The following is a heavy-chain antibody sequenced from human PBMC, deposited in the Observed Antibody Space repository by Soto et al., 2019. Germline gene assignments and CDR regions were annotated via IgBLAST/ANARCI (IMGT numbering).Heavy chain of an antibody. J-gene: IGHJ4*02. CDR1: GGFVSSGSYY. D-gene: IGHD4-17*01. Sequence: SGTLSITCTDSGGFVSSGSYYWSWIRQPPGKGLEWIGYIYYSGSTNYNPSLKSRVTISVDTSKNQFSLKLSSVTAADTAVYYCARVRPKLRTIDYWGQGTLVTVSS. CDR3: ARVRPKLRTIDY. V-gene: IGHV4-61*01. CDR2: IYYSGST.